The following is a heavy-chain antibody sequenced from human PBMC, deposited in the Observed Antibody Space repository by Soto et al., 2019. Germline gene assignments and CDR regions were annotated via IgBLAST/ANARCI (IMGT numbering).Heavy chain of an antibody. CDR2: INPSAGST. CDR1: GYTFTSYY. CDR3: ATQAASIQLWFFDY. J-gene: IGHJ4*02. Sequence: GASVKVSCKASGYTFTSYYMHWVRQAPGQGLEWMGIINPSAGSTTYAQRFQGRVTMTRDTSTSTVYMELSSLRSEDTAVYYCATQAASIQLWFFDYWGQGTLVTVSS. V-gene: IGHV1-46*01. D-gene: IGHD5-18*01.